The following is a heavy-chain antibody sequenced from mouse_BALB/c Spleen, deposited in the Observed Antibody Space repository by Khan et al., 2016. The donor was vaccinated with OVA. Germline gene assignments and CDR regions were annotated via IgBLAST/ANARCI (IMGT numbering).Heavy chain of an antibody. V-gene: IGHV1S81*02. J-gene: IGHJ3*01. CDR2: INPSNGRT. D-gene: IGHD4-1*02. CDR1: GYIFTTYW. Sequence: QVQLKQPGAELVKPGASVKLSCKASGYIFTTYWMHWVKQRPGQGLEWIGEINPSNGRTNNNAKFKSKATLTVDKSSSTAYMQLSSLTSEDSAVYYCARLNCSWLADWSHGTLVNVSA. CDR3: ARLNCSWLAD.